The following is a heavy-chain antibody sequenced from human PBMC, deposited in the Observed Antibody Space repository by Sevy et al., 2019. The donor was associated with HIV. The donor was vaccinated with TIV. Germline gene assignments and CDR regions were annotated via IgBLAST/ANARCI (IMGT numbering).Heavy chain of an antibody. CDR2: ISRSSSTI. J-gene: IGHJ4*02. CDR1: GFTFSSYS. D-gene: IGHD6-19*01. CDR3: ARSPPYSSGWYGIDY. Sequence: GGSLRLSCAASGFTFSSYSMNWVRQAPGKGLEWVSYISRSSSTIYYVDSVKGRFTISRDNAKNSLYLQMNSLRAEDTAVSYCARSPPYSSGWYGIDYWGQGTLVTVSS. V-gene: IGHV3-48*01.